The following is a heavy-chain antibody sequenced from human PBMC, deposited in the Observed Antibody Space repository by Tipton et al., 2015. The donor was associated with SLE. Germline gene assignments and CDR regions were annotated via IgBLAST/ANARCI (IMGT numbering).Heavy chain of an antibody. CDR1: GGSITSGNFF. CDR2: IYSSGST. J-gene: IGHJ3*02. V-gene: IGHV4-61*09. Sequence: TLSLTCTVSGGSITSGNFFWTWFRKNAGRGLEWIGHIYSSGSTSYNPSLKSRVNISVDTSQNQFSLKVNSVTAADTAVYFCVRGFGDYVGGAFDIWGQGTIVTVSS. D-gene: IGHD4-17*01. CDR3: VRGFGDYVGGAFDI.